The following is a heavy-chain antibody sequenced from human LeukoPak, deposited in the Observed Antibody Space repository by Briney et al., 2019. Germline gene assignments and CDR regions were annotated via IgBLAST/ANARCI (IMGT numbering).Heavy chain of an antibody. D-gene: IGHD3-10*01. J-gene: IGHJ4*02. V-gene: IGHV4-38-2*02. Sequence: PSETLSLTCTVSGYSISSGYYWGWIRQPPGKGLEWIGSIYHSASTYYNTSLKSRVTISVDTSKNQFSLKLSSVTAADMAMYYCARLQGSGTYSHIDYWGQGTLVTVSS. CDR3: ARLQGSGTYSHIDY. CDR2: IYHSAST. CDR1: GYSISSGYY.